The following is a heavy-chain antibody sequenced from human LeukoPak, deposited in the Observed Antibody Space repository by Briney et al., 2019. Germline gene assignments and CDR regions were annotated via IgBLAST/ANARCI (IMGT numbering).Heavy chain of an antibody. CDR3: ARGVYYYVSSVYYYSYYFDY. J-gene: IGHJ4*02. V-gene: IGHV4-59*01. D-gene: IGHD3-22*01. Sequence: PSETLSLTCTVSGGSISSFYWSWFRQPPGKGLEWIGYIYDSGSTNYKPSLKSRVTISVDTSKNQFSLKLNSVTAADTAVYYCARGVYYYVSSVYYYSYYFDYWGQGTLVTVSS. CDR1: GGSISSFY. CDR2: IYDSGST.